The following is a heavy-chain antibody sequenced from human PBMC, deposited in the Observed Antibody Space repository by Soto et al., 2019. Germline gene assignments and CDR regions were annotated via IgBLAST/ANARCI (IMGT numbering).Heavy chain of an antibody. J-gene: IGHJ4*02. CDR1: GGSISSSSHY. CDR2: IYYSGST. Sequence: SETLSLTCTVSGGSISSSSHYWGWIRQPPGKGLEWIGSIYYSGSTYYNPSLKSRVTISVDTSKNQFSLKLSSVTAADTAVYYCARRGELGATTVAYWGQGTLVTVS. V-gene: IGHV4-39*01. CDR3: ARRGELGATTVAY. D-gene: IGHD1-26*01.